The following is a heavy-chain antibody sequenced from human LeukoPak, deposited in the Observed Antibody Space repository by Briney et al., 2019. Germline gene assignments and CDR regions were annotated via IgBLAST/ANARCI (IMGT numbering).Heavy chain of an antibody. J-gene: IGHJ4*02. Sequence: GGSLRLSCAASGFTFSSHWMTWVRQAPGKGPEWVASINKDGSEQYYVDSVKGRFTISRDNAKNSLSLQVSSLRAEDTAVYYCTRGGATSSWYWFFWGQGTLVTVSS. CDR1: GFTFSSHW. V-gene: IGHV3-7*01. D-gene: IGHD6-13*01. CDR2: INKDGSEQ. CDR3: TRGGATSSWYWFF.